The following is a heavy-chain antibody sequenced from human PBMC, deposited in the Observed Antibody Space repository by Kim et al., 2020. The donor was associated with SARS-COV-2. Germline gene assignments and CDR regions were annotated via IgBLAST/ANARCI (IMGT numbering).Heavy chain of an antibody. D-gene: IGHD3-16*01. CDR2: IVGNGGST. CDR3: ALIGNVDYS. Sequence: GGSLRLSCSVSGFSFRNYVLHWVRQAPGKGLDYVSAIVGNGGSTYYADSVKGIFTISRDNSKSTGFLQMSSLRPEDTAVYYCALIGNVDYSWGQGTLVTVSS. J-gene: IGHJ4*02. V-gene: IGHV3-64D*06. CDR1: GFSFRNYV.